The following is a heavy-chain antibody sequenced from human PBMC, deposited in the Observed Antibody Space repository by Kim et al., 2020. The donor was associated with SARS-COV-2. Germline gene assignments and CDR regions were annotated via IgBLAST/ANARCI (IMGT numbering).Heavy chain of an antibody. J-gene: IGHJ6*02. CDR2: IYYSGST. V-gene: IGHV4-31*03. D-gene: IGHD3-10*01. CDR1: GGSISSGGYY. CDR3: ARLAMVRGAEGYYYYGMDV. Sequence: SETLSLTCTVSGGSISSGGYYWSWIRQHPGKGLEWIGYIYYSGSTYYNPSLKSRVTISVDTSKNQFSLKLSSVTAADTAVYYCARLAMVRGAEGYYYYGMDVWGQGTTVTVSS.